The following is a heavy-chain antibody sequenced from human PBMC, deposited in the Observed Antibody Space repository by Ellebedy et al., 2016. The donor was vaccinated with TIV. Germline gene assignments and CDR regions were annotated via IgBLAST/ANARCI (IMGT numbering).Heavy chain of an antibody. D-gene: IGHD3-22*01. CDR2: INWNGYST. CDR1: GFTFHDSA. Sequence: GESLKISCAASGFTFHDSAMTWVRQAQGKGLEWVSGINWNGYSTGYEDSVKGRFTISRDHAKNILYLQMNNLRAEDTALYYCAREGVSADSSSYYYYYGMDVWGQGTTVTVSS. V-gene: IGHV3-20*04. J-gene: IGHJ6*02. CDR3: AREGVSADSSSYYYYYGMDV.